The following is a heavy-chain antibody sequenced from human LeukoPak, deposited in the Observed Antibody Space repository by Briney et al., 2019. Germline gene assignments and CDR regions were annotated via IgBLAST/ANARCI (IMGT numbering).Heavy chain of an antibody. CDR1: GFTFSSYR. V-gene: IGHV3-7*02. CDR3: ATKAYDSSGRGCYFDY. D-gene: IGHD3-22*01. J-gene: IGHJ4*02. CDR2: IKQDGSDK. Sequence: GGSLRLSCAASGFTFSSYRMTWVRQAPGKGLEWVANIKQDGSDKYYVDSVKGRFTISRDNAKNSLYLQMNSLRDEDTAAYYCATKAYDSSGRGCYFDYWGQGTLVTVSS.